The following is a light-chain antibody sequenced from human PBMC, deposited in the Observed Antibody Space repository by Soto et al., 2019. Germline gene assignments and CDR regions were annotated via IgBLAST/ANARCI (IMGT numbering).Light chain of an antibody. J-gene: IGKJ1*01. CDR3: QLYNSYLWR. V-gene: IGKV1-5*03. CDR2: KAS. CDR1: QSIGSW. Sequence: DIPMTQSPSTLSESVGERAAISCRASQSIGSWVAWYQQKPGKAPKVLISKASTLESGVPARFSGSGAGTEFTLTSSSLQPDDVATYYCQLYNSYLWRFGQGTKVDIK.